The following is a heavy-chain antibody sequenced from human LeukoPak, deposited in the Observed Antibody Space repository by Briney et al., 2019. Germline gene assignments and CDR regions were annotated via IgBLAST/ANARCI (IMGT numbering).Heavy chain of an antibody. CDR3: ARDKHYFDSSNYV. Sequence: GGSLRLSCAASGFTFNDYGMSWVRQGPGKGLEWVSGINWNGGTTGYADSVRGRFTISRDNAKNSLYLQMNSLRAEDTALYYCARDKHYFDSSNYVWGQGTLVTVSS. D-gene: IGHD3-22*01. J-gene: IGHJ4*02. CDR1: GFTFNDYG. CDR2: INWNGGTT. V-gene: IGHV3-20*04.